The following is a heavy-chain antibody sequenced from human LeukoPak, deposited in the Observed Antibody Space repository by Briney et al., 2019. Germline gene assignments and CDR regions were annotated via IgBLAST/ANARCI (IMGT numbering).Heavy chain of an antibody. CDR2: IYSGGST. D-gene: IGHD2-15*01. Sequence: GGSLRLSCAASGFTVSSNYMSWVRQAPGKGLEWVSVIYSGGSTYYADSVKGRFTISRDSSKNTLYLQMNSLRAEDTAVYYCARINDIDNSYHLDFWGHGTLVTVSS. CDR1: GFTVSSNY. V-gene: IGHV3-53*01. J-gene: IGHJ4*01. CDR3: ARINDIDNSYHLDF.